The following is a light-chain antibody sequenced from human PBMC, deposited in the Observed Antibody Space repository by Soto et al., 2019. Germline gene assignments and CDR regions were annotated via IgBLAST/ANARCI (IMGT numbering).Light chain of an antibody. Sequence: EIVMTQSPATLSVSPGERATLSCRASQSVSSNLAWYQQKPGQAPRLLIYGASTRATGIPARFSGSGSGTEFTLTIGSLQSEDFAVYYCQQYNNWPLWTFGQGTKLEIK. CDR2: GAS. V-gene: IGKV3-15*01. CDR3: QQYNNWPLWT. CDR1: QSVSSN. J-gene: IGKJ2*01.